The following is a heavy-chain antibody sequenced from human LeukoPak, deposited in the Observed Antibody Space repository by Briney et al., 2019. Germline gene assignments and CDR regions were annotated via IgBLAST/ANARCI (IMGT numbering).Heavy chain of an antibody. J-gene: IGHJ4*02. CDR3: ARGGVVEYSNFDY. CDR2: IYSGGST. Sequence: EGSLRLSCAAAGFTVSSNYMSWVRQAPGKGLEWVSVIYSGGSTYYTDSVKGRVTISRDMSKNTAYLQINSLRAEDTAVYYCARGGVVEYSNFDYWGQGTLVTVSS. V-gene: IGHV3-53*01. D-gene: IGHD2-15*01. CDR1: GFTVSSNY.